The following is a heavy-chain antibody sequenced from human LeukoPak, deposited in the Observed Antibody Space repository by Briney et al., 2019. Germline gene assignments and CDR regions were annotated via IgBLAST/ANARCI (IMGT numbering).Heavy chain of an antibody. CDR3: AREAGCGGDCYRPAQGYYFDY. CDR1: GGSFSGYY. CDR2: INHIGST. J-gene: IGHJ4*02. V-gene: IGHV4-34*01. Sequence: SQTLSLTCAVYGGSFSGYYWSWIRQPPGKGLERIGEINHIGSTNYNPSRKTQVTISVYTAKNQFSLKLSSVTAADTAVYYCAREAGCGGDCYRPAQGYYFDYWGQGTLVTVSS. D-gene: IGHD2-21*02.